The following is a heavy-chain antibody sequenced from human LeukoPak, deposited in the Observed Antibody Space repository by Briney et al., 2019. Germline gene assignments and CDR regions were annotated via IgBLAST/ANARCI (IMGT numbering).Heavy chain of an antibody. D-gene: IGHD5-12*01. CDR1: GGSFSGYY. J-gene: IGHJ4*02. CDR3: ARGLVATSQYFDY. Sequence: PSETLSLTCAVYGGSFSGYYWSWIRQPPGKGLEWIGEINHSGSTNYNPSLKSRVTISVDTSKNQFSLKLSSVTAADTAVYYCARGLVATSQYFDYWGQGTLVTVSS. CDR2: INHSGST. V-gene: IGHV4-34*01.